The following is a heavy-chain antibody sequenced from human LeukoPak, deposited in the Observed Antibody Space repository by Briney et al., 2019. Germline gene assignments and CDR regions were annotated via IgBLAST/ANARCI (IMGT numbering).Heavy chain of an antibody. Sequence: PSETLSLTCTVSGVSISSSNYYWGWIRQPPGKGLEWIGSVYYSGSTDYNPSLKSRVTISVDTSKNQFSLKLGSVTAADTAVYYCARHPSPPNKSFIPWGYYSVDPGEFLYYFDYWGQGTLVTVSS. D-gene: IGHD1-26*01. J-gene: IGHJ4*02. V-gene: IGHV4-39*01. CDR2: VYYSGST. CDR3: ARHPSPPNKSFIPWGYYSVDPGEFLYYFDY. CDR1: GVSISSSNYY.